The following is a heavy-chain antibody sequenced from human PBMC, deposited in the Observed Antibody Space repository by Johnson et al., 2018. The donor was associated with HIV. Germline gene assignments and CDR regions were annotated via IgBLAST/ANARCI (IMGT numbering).Heavy chain of an antibody. CDR1: GFIFDDYG. CDR2: INWNGGST. J-gene: IGHJ3*02. CDR3: ARVVLVRLAVAGPSRDAFDI. V-gene: IGHV3-20*04. Sequence: VQLVESGGGVVRPGGSLRLSCAASGFIFDDYGMSWVRQAPGKGLEWVSGINWNGGSTGYADSVTGRFILSRDNAKNALYLQMNSLRAEDTALYYCARVVLVRLAVAGPSRDAFDIWGQGTMVTVSS. D-gene: IGHD6-19*01.